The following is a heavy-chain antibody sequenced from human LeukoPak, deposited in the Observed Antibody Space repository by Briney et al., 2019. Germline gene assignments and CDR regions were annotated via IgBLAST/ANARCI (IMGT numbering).Heavy chain of an antibody. J-gene: IGHJ4*02. Sequence: ASVKVSCKASGYTFTSYGISWVRQAPGQGLEWMGWISAYNGNTNYAQKLQGRVTMTTDTSTSTAYMERRSLRTDDTAVYYCARVRPPPRSYLYPPGLMDYWGQGTPVTVSS. D-gene: IGHD1-26*01. CDR1: GYTFTSYG. CDR3: ARVRPPPRSYLYPPGLMDY. CDR2: ISAYNGNT. V-gene: IGHV1-18*01.